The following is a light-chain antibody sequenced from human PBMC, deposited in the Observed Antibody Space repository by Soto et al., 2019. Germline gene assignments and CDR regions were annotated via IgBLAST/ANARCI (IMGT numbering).Light chain of an antibody. CDR2: EVN. V-gene: IGLV2-14*01. CDR1: SSDIGAYDY. J-gene: IGLJ1*01. Sequence: QSVLTQPASLSGSPGQSITISCTGTSSDIGAYDYVSWFQQHPGKAPTLMISEVNNRPSGVSNCFSGSKAGNTASLTISVLQAEDEVDYYCSSYTSRSTPLVFGSGPQSPS. CDR3: SSYTSRSTPLV.